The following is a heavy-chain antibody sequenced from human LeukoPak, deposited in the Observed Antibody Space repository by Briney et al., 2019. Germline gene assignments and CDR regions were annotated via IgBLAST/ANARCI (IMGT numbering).Heavy chain of an antibody. CDR1: GFTFSSYG. D-gene: IGHD3-16*01. J-gene: IGHJ3*02. Sequence: PGGSLRLSCAASGFTFSSYGMHWVRQAPGKGLEWVAVISYDGSNKYYADSVKGRFTISRDNSKNTLYLQMNSLRAEDTAVYYCAKGRTDGGDDAFDIWGQGTMVTVSS. CDR3: AKGRTDGGDDAFDI. CDR2: ISYDGSNK. V-gene: IGHV3-30*18.